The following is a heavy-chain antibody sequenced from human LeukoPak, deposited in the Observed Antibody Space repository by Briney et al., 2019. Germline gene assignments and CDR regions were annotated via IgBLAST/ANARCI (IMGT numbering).Heavy chain of an antibody. J-gene: IGHJ4*02. CDR2: INGDGSTT. Sequence: SGGSLRLSCAASGFAFNKYWMHWVRQTPGKGLVWVSRINGDGSTTSYADSVKGGFTISRDNAKNTLYLQMSSLRAEDTAVYNCATGNYYDSRGYYTFGHWGQGTLVTVSS. CDR1: GFAFNKYW. CDR3: ATGNYYDSRGYYTFGH. V-gene: IGHV3-74*01. D-gene: IGHD3-22*01.